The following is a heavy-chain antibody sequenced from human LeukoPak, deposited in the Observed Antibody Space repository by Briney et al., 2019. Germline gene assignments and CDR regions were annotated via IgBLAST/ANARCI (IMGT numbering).Heavy chain of an antibody. D-gene: IGHD3-10*01. J-gene: IGHJ6*03. V-gene: IGHV1-18*01. CDR3: ARELAYGSGSYWFAYYYYYMDV. CDR1: GYTFTSYG. Sequence: ASVTVSCKASGYTFTSYGIIWVRQAPGQGLEWMGWISAYNGNKNYAQKLQGRVTMTTDTSTSTAYMELRSLRSDDTAVYYCARELAYGSGSYWFAYYYYYMDVWGKGTTVTVSS. CDR2: ISAYNGNK.